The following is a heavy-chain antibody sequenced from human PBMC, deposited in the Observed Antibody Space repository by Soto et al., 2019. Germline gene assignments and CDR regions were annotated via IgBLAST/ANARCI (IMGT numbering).Heavy chain of an antibody. Sequence: QVQLQESGPGLVKPSQTLSLTCTVSGGSISSGGYYWSWIRQHPGKGLEWIGYIYYSGSTYYNPSLKSRVTRSVDTSKNQCSLKLSSVTAADTAVYYCASAICSGGSCYAGWFDPWGQGTLVTVSS. D-gene: IGHD2-15*01. CDR2: IYYSGST. V-gene: IGHV4-31*03. CDR1: GGSISSGGYY. J-gene: IGHJ5*02. CDR3: ASAICSGGSCYAGWFDP.